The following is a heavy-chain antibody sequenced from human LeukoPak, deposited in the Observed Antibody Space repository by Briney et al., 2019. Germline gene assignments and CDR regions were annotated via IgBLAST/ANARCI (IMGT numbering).Heavy chain of an antibody. J-gene: IGHJ3*02. CDR1: GFTFSSYW. CDR3: ARAPYYDFLDAFDI. V-gene: IGHV3-7*01. CDR2: IKQDGSEK. Sequence: GGSLRLSCAASGFTFSSYWMSWVRQAPGKGLEWVANIKQDGSEKYYVDSVKGRFTISRDNAKNSLYLQMNSLRAEDTAVYYCARAPYYDFLDAFDIWGQGTMVTVSS. D-gene: IGHD3-3*01.